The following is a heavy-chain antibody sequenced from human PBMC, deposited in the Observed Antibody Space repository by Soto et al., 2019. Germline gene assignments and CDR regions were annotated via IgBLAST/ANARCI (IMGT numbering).Heavy chain of an antibody. J-gene: IGHJ3*02. CDR1: GGTFSSYA. CDR3: ARDLILGYCSGGSCYSSDDAFDI. Sequence: QVQLVQSGAEVKKPGSSVKVSCKASGGTFSSYAIRWVRQAPGQGLEWMGGIIPIFGTANYAQKFQGRVTITADESTSTAYMELSSLRSEDTAVYYCARDLILGYCSGGSCYSSDDAFDIWGQGTMVTVSS. D-gene: IGHD2-15*01. V-gene: IGHV1-69*01. CDR2: IIPIFGTA.